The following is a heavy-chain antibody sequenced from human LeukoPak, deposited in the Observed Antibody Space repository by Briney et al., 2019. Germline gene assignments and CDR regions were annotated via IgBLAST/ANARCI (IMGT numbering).Heavy chain of an antibody. J-gene: IGHJ4*02. D-gene: IGHD6-19*01. CDR3: ARGSGWSTDFDY. CDR1: GASISSYY. Sequence: SETLSLTCTVSGASISSYYWSWIRQPPGKGLEWIGYIYYSGSTNYNPSLKSRVTISVDTSKNQFSLKLSSVTAADTAVYYCARGSGWSTDFDYWGQGTLVTVS. V-gene: IGHV4-59*01. CDR2: IYYSGST.